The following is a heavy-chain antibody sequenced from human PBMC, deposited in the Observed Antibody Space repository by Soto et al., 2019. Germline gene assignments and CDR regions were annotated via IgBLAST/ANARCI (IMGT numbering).Heavy chain of an antibody. CDR2: ISSSSSTI. J-gene: IGHJ6*02. Sequence: HPGGSLRLSCAASGFTFSSYSMNGVRQAPGKGLEWVSYISSSSSTIYYADSVKGRYTISRHNAKNSLYLQMNSLRDEDTAVYYCARDRGPGGSTRFLEWLLDMWGQGTTVTVSS. V-gene: IGHV3-48*02. CDR1: GFTFSSYS. D-gene: IGHD3-3*01. CDR3: ARDRGPGGSTRFLEWLLDM.